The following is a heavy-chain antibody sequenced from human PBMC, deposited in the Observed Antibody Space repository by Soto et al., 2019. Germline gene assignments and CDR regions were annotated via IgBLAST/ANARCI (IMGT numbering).Heavy chain of an antibody. D-gene: IGHD3-16*01. CDR2: ISSSSSTI. V-gene: IGHV3-48*01. CDR1: GFTLSSYS. J-gene: IGHJ4*02. Sequence: GSLRLSCAGSGFTLSSYSMNWVRQAPGKGLEWVSYISSSSSTIYYADSVKGRFTISRDNAKNSLYLQMNSLRAEDTAVYYCARDAYDYIWGRLDYWGQGTLVTVSS. CDR3: ARDAYDYIWGRLDY.